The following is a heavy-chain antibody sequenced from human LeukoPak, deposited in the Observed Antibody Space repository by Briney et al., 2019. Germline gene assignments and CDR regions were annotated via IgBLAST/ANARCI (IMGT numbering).Heavy chain of an antibody. CDR2: ISGSGGST. V-gene: IGHV3-23*01. D-gene: IGHD3-22*01. Sequence: GGCLRLSWAVSGCTFSSYAMSWVRQAPGKGLEWVSAISGSGGSTYYADSVKGRFTISRDNSKNTLYLQMNSLRAEDTAVYYCAKDEGLGYYDSSGYYRNWGQGTLVTVSS. CDR1: GCTFSSYA. J-gene: IGHJ4*02. CDR3: AKDEGLGYYDSSGYYRN.